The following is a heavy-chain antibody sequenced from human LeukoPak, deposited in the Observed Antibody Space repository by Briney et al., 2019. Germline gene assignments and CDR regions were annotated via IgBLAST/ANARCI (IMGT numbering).Heavy chain of an antibody. V-gene: IGHV1-2*06. CDR2: INPNSGGT. Sequence: ASVKVSGKASGYTFTGYYMSWVRQAPGQGLEWMGRINPNSGGTNYAQKLQGRVTMTRDTSISTAYMELSRLRSDDTAVYYCARGCSGGSCSHPYYMDVWGKGTTVTVSS. CDR3: ARGCSGGSCSHPYYMDV. J-gene: IGHJ6*03. D-gene: IGHD2-15*01. CDR1: GYTFTGYY.